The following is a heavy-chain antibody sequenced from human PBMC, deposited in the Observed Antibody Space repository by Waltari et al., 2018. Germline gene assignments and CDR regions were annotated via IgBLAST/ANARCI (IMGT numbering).Heavy chain of an antibody. D-gene: IGHD2-2*01. CDR2: IYYSGST. CDR3: ARVINTRPGNSHFDY. V-gene: IGHV4-59*01. J-gene: IGHJ4*02. Sequence: QVQLQESGPGLVKPSETLSLTCTVSGGSISSYYWSWIRQPPGKGLEWIGYIYYSGSTNYNPSLKSRVTISVDTSKNQFSLKLSSVTAADTAVYYCARVINTRPGNSHFDYWGQGTLVTVSS. CDR1: GGSISSYY.